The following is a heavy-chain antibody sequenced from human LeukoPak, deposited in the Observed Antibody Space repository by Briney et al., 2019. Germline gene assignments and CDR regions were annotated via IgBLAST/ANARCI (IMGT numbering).Heavy chain of an antibody. CDR2: IKSKTDGGTR. J-gene: IGHJ4*02. D-gene: IGHD3-16*01. CDR3: TTDYVWGSYEVY. Sequence: GGSLRLSCAASGFTFSDAWMSWVRQLPGKGLEWVGRIKSKTDGGTRDYAAPVKGRFTISRHDSKNTLYLQMNSLKTEDTGIYYCTTDYVWGSYEVYWGQGTLVTVSS. V-gene: IGHV3-15*01. CDR1: GFTFSDAW.